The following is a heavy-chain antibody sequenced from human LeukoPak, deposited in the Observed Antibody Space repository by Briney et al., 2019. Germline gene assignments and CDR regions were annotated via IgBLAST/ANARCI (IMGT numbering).Heavy chain of an antibody. CDR1: GGSISSGGYY. D-gene: IGHD1-7*01. V-gene: IGHV4-30-2*01. Sequence: PSETLSLTCTVSGGSISSGGYYWSWIRQPPGKGLEWIGYIYHSGSTYYNPSLKSRVTISVDRSKNQFSLKPSSVTAADTAVYYCARVRGITGTRLDAFDIWGQGTMVTVSS. CDR3: ARVRGITGTRLDAFDI. CDR2: IYHSGST. J-gene: IGHJ3*02.